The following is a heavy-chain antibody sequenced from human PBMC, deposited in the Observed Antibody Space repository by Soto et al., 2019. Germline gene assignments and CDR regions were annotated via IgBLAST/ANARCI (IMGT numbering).Heavy chain of an antibody. CDR3: AKDESDTAMVHYFDY. CDR2: ISGSGGST. Sequence: PGGSLRLSCASSGFTFSSYAMSLVRQAPGKGLEWVSAISGSGGSTYYADSVKGRFTISRDNSKNTLYLQMNSLRAEDTAVYYCAKDESDTAMVHYFDYWGQGTLVTVSS. D-gene: IGHD5-18*01. V-gene: IGHV3-23*01. J-gene: IGHJ4*02. CDR1: GFTFSSYA.